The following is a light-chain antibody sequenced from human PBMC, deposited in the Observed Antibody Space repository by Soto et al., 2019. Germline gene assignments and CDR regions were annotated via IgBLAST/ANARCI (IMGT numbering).Light chain of an antibody. CDR1: RSVGSY. CDR3: QQRINWPSLT. CDR2: DAS. Sequence: MVLIRSPATGSWCPLEVGTVCVRGRRSVGSYLAWYQHKPGQAPRLLISDASNRATGIPARFSGSGAETDFTLTISSLEPEDAAVYYCQQRINWPSLTFGGGTKVDIK. J-gene: IGKJ4*01. V-gene: IGKV3-11*01.